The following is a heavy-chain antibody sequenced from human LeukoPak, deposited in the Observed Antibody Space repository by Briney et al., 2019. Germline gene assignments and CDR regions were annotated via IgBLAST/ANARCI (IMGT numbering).Heavy chain of an antibody. CDR3: ARISSSNWYNERGAFDV. CDR2: VYYTGST. V-gene: IGHV4-59*01. J-gene: IGHJ3*01. Sequence: SETLSLTCTVSGGSISSYYWSWVRQPPGKGLESIGFVYYTGSTNYSPSLKSRVTISVDTSKNQFSLKLRSVTAADTAVYYCARISSSNWYNERGAFDVWGQGTMVTVSS. CDR1: GGSISSYY. D-gene: IGHD6-13*01.